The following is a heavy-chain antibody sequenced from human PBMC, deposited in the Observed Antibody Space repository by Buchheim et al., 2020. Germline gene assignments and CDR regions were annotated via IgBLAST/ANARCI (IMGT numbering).Heavy chain of an antibody. CDR1: GGSISSGGYY. CDR3: ARDPEGSGIYDY. J-gene: IGHJ4*02. Sequence: QLQLQESGPGLVKPSQTLSFTCTVPGGSISSGGYYWSWIRQHPGKGLEWIGSIYYSGSTYYNPSLKSRVTISVDTPKNPFSLKVSSVTAADTAVYYCARDPEGSGIYDYWGQGTL. D-gene: IGHD1-26*01. CDR2: IYYSGST. V-gene: IGHV4-31*03.